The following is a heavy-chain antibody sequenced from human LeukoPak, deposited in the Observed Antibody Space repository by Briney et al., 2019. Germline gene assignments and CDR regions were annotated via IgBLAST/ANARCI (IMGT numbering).Heavy chain of an antibody. Sequence: PSETLSLTCTVSGGSISSYYWSWIRQPPGKGLEWIGYIYYSGSTNYNPSLKSRVTISVATSKNQFSLKLSSVTAADTAVYYCARLGSSDNFDYWGEGTLVTVSS. J-gene: IGHJ4*02. CDR3: ARLGSSDNFDY. CDR1: GGSISSYY. V-gene: IGHV4-59*08. D-gene: IGHD6-6*01. CDR2: IYYSGST.